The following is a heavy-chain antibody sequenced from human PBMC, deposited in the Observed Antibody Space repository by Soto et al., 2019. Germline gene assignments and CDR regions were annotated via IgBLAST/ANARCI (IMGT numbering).Heavy chain of an antibody. CDR3: ATDTYSSSWYF. CDR2: LSGGGANT. D-gene: IGHD6-13*01. Sequence: GGSLRLSCVASGFSFSTYSMAWVRQAAGKGPQWVSGLSGGGANTFYIDSVRGRFTISVDNSKNTVYLQMDSLRADDTAVYFCATDTYSSSWYFWGQGTLVTVSS. V-gene: IGHV3-23*01. J-gene: IGHJ4*02. CDR1: GFSFSTYS.